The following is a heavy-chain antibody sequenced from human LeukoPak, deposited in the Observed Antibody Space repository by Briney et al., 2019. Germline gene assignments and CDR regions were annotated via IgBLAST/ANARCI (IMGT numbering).Heavy chain of an antibody. CDR2: INPSGGST. CDR1: GYTFINYY. D-gene: IGHD3-10*01. Sequence: GASVKVSCKASGYTFINYYIHWVRQAPGQGLEWVGIINPSGGSTTYAQKFQGRVSMTRDTSTSTVYMELSSLESDDTALYYRARALLWFGEPSHIDYWGQGTLVTASS. V-gene: IGHV1-46*01. CDR3: ARALLWFGEPSHIDY. J-gene: IGHJ4*02.